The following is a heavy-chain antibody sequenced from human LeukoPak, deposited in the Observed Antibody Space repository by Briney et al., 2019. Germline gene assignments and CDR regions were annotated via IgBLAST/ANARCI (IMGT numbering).Heavy chain of an antibody. J-gene: IGHJ3*02. V-gene: IGHV3-11*05. CDR1: GFTFSDYY. CDR3: ARESIMITFGGVIGDDAFDI. Sequence: GRSLRLSCAASGFTFSDYYMSWIRQAPGKGLEWVSYISSSSSYTNYADSVKGRFTISRDNAKNSLYLQMNSLRAEDTAVYYCARESIMITFGGVIGDDAFDIWGQGTMVTVSS. D-gene: IGHD3-16*02. CDR2: ISSSSSYT.